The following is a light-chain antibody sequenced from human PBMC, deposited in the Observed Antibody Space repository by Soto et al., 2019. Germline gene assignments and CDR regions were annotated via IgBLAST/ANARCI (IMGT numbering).Light chain of an antibody. CDR3: QQYNRYSPT. V-gene: IGKV1-5*01. CDR2: DAS. Sequence: MPQSAGTLSASVGGGRTNTCRASQSISSWLAWYQQKPGKAPKLLIYDASRLESGVPSRFSGSGPGTEFTLTISSLQPDDFATYYFQQYNRYSPTFGQGTKVDIK. J-gene: IGKJ1*01. CDR1: QSISSW.